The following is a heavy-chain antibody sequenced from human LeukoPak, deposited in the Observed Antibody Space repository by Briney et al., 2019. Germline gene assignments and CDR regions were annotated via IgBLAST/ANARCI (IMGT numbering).Heavy chain of an antibody. CDR2: IKQDGSEK. CDR1: GFTFSSYW. V-gene: IGHV3-7*01. CDR3: ARVARKSTTNSLSDAFDI. J-gene: IGHJ3*02. D-gene: IGHD1-1*01. Sequence: GGSLRLSCAASGFTFSSYWMSWVRQAPGKGLEWVANIKQDGSEKYYVDSVKGRFTISRDNAKNTLYLQMNSLRAEDTAVYYCARVARKSTTNSLSDAFDIWGQGTMVTVSS.